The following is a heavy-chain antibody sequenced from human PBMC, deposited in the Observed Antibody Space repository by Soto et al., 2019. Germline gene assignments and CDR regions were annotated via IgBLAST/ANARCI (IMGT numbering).Heavy chain of an antibody. CDR2: ISGSGGST. CDR1: GFTFSSYA. CDR3: VKDPGLAAAGTHY. V-gene: IGHV3-23*01. D-gene: IGHD6-13*01. Sequence: PGGSLRLSCAASGFTFSSYAMSWVRQAPGKGLEWVSAISGSGGSTYYADSVKGRFTISRDNSKNTLYLQMSSLRAEDTAVYYCVKDPGLAAAGTHYWGQGTLVTVSS. J-gene: IGHJ4*02.